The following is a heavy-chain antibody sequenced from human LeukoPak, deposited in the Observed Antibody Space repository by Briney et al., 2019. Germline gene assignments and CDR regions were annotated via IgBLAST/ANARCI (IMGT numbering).Heavy chain of an antibody. CDR3: ARDWQYCSSTSCYTGGMDV. CDR1: GFTFSSYA. Sequence: GGSLRLSCAASGFTFSSYAMHWVRQAPGKGLEWVAVISYDGSNKYYADSVKGRFTISRDNSKNTLYLQMNSLRAEDTAVYYCARDWQYCSSTSCYTGGMDVWGQGTTVTVSS. D-gene: IGHD2-2*02. J-gene: IGHJ6*02. V-gene: IGHV3-30-3*01. CDR2: ISYDGSNK.